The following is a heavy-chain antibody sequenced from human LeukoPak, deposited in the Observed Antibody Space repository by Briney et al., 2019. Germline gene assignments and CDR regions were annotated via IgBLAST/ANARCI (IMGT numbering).Heavy chain of an antibody. V-gene: IGHV1-2*02. Sequence: EASVKVSFKASGYSFAGYYMHWVRQAPGQGLEWMGWINPNSGSTKYAQKFQGRVTMTRDTSISTAYMELSRLTSDDTAVYYCTRDVTGDYWFDPWGQGTLVTVSS. CDR3: TRDVTGDYWFDP. D-gene: IGHD3-16*01. CDR2: INPNSGST. J-gene: IGHJ5*02. CDR1: GYSFAGYY.